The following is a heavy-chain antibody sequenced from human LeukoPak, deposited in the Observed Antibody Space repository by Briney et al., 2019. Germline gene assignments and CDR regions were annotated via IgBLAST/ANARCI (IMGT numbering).Heavy chain of an antibody. CDR2: IIPIFGTA. CDR3: ASSVGATRRYDY. J-gene: IGHJ4*02. D-gene: IGHD1-26*01. Sequence: ASARVSCTASGGTFSSYAISWVRQAPAQGLECMGGIIPIFGTAHYAQKFQGRVKITADESTSTAYMELSSLRSEDTAVYYCASSVGATRRYDYWGQGTLVTVSS. CDR1: GGTFSSYA. V-gene: IGHV1-69*13.